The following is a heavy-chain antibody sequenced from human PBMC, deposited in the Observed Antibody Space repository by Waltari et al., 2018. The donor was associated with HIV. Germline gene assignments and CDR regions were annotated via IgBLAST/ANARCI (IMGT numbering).Heavy chain of an antibody. CDR3: ARDLRLRSPTYGMDV. J-gene: IGHJ6*02. CDR2: ISSSSSYI. Sequence: EVQLVESGGGLVKPGGSLRLSCAASGFTFSGYCVNWVRQAPGKGLEWVSSISSSSSYISYADSVKGRFTISRDNAKNSLYLQMNSLRAEDTDVYYCARDLRLRSPTYGMDVWGQGTTVTVSS. V-gene: IGHV3-21*01. D-gene: IGHD3-16*01. CDR1: GFTFSGYC.